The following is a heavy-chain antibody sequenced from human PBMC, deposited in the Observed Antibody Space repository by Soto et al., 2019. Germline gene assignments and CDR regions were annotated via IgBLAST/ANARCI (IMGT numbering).Heavy chain of an antibody. D-gene: IGHD3-10*01. CDR3: ARGSPFYGSGSSYFDY. J-gene: IGHJ4*02. CDR2: INHSGST. V-gene: IGHV4-34*01. Sequence: SETLSLTCAVYGGSFSGYYWSWIRQPPGKGLEWIGEINHSGSTNYNPSLKSRVTISVDTSKNQFSLKLSSVTAADTAVYYCARGSPFYGSGSSYFDYWGQGTLVTVSS. CDR1: GGSFSGYY.